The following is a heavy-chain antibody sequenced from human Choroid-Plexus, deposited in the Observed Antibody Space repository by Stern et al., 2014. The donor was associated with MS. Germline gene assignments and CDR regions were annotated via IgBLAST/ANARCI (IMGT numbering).Heavy chain of an antibody. CDR2: INPNTGGK. V-gene: IGHV1-2*02. CDR1: GYIFTGYY. Sequence: MQLVESGAEVTKPGASVKVSCKTSGYIFTGYYIHWVRQAPGQGLEWMAWINPNTGGKKYAQKFQGRVTMSRDTSISTAYVELSSLTSDDTAVYYCARDQRGITIFGVVTDYYYLGMDVWGQGTTVTVSS. CDR3: ARDQRGITIFGVVTDYYYLGMDV. J-gene: IGHJ6*02. D-gene: IGHD3-3*01.